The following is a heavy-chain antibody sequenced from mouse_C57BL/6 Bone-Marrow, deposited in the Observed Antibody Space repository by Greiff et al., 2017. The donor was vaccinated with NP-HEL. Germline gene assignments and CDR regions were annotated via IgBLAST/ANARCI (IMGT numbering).Heavy chain of an antibody. V-gene: IGHV1-4*01. CDR1: GYTFTSYT. Sequence: QVQLQQSGAELARPGASVTMSCKASGYTFTSYTMHWVKQRPGQGLEWIGYINPSSGYTKFNQKFKDKATLTADKSSSTAYMQLSSLTSEDSAVYYCARTDSNYWYFDVWGTGTTVTVSS. CDR3: ARTDSNYWYFDV. J-gene: IGHJ1*03. D-gene: IGHD2-5*01. CDR2: INPSSGYT.